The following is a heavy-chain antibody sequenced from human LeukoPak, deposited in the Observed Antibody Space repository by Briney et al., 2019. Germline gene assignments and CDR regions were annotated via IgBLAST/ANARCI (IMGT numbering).Heavy chain of an antibody. CDR2: IYCSGST. Sequence: SETLSLTCTVSGGSISSYYWSWIRQPPGKGLEWIGYIYCSGSTNYNPSLKSRVTISVDTSKNQFSLKLSSVTAADTAVYYCASGQQLGRFDYWGQGTLVTVSS. CDR1: GGSISSYY. CDR3: ASGQQLGRFDY. J-gene: IGHJ4*02. D-gene: IGHD6-13*01. V-gene: IGHV4-59*08.